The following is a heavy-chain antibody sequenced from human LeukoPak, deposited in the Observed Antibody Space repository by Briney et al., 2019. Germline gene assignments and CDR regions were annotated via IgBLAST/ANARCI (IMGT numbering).Heavy chain of an antibody. CDR3: AKDSLVVPAARVGWFDP. D-gene: IGHD2-2*01. Sequence: GGSLRLSCAASGFTFSSYAMSWVRQAPGKGLEWVSAISGSGGSTYYADSVKGRFTISRDNSKNTLYLQMNSLRAEDTAVYSCAKDSLVVPAARVGWFDPWGQGTLVTVSS. CDR1: GFTFSSYA. CDR2: ISGSGGST. V-gene: IGHV3-23*01. J-gene: IGHJ5*02.